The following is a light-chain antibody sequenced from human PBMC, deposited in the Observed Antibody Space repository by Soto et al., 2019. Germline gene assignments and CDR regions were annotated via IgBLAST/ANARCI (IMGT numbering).Light chain of an antibody. V-gene: IGLV2-14*01. J-gene: IGLJ1*01. CDR2: DVS. Sequence: QCVLTQPAPVSGAPGQSITISCTGTSSDVGGYNYVSWYQQHPGKAPKFMIYDVSNRPSGVSNRFSGSKSGNTASLTISGLQAEDEADYYCCSYTTSNTRQIVFGTGTKVTVL. CDR1: SSDVGGYNY. CDR3: CSYTTSNTRQIV.